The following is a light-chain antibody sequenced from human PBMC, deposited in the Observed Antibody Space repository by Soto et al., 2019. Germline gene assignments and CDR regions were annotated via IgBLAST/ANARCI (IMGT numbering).Light chain of an antibody. CDR2: AAS. CDR1: QGISTY. J-gene: IGKJ2*01. Sequence: DIQMTRSPSSLSASVGDRVTVTCLTSQGISTYLNCYQQKAGKAPKLLIYAASSLQSGVPSRFSGSGSGTEFTLTISSLQPEDFATYYCLQQNNYPRTFGQGTKVDI. CDR3: LQQNNYPRT. V-gene: IGKV1-17*01.